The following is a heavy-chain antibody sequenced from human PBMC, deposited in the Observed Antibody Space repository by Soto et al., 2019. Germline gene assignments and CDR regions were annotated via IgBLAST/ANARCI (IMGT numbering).Heavy chain of an antibody. CDR2: TYYRSRWYH. CDR3: ARDPGYFYGMDV. CDR1: GYSVSSTTAA. Sequence: PSQTLSLTCAISGYSVSSTTAAWNWIRQSPSRGLEWLGRTYYRSRWYHDYAVSVRSRVTINPDTSNNQFSLQLNSVTPEDTAVYYCARDPGYFYGMDVWGQATTVTVSS. V-gene: IGHV6-1*01. J-gene: IGHJ6*02.